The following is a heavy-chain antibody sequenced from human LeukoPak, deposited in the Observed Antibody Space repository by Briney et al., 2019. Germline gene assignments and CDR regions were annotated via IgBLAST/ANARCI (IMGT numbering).Heavy chain of an antibody. V-gene: IGHV3-7*01. J-gene: IGHJ4*02. Sequence: GGSLRLSCAASGFIFSSYWISWVRHAPGKGLEWVDNIKQDGRENNHLASVKGRFTISRDNAKNSLYLQMNSLRAEDTAVYYCARRAYWGQGTLVTVSS. CDR2: IKQDGREN. CDR1: GFIFSSYW. CDR3: ARRAY.